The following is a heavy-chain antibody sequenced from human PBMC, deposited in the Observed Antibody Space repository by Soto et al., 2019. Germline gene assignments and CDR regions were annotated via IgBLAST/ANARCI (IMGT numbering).Heavy chain of an antibody. V-gene: IGHV3-21*01. CDR2: ISSSSSYI. Sequence: EVQLVESGGGLVKPGGSLRLSCAASGFTFSSYSMTWVRQAPGKGLEWVSSISSSSSYIYYADSVKGRFTISRDNAKNSLYLQMNSLRAEDTAVYYCARDRSSYYGSGSFDWGQGTLVTVSS. D-gene: IGHD3-10*01. CDR1: GFTFSSYS. CDR3: ARDRSSYYGSGSFD. J-gene: IGHJ4*02.